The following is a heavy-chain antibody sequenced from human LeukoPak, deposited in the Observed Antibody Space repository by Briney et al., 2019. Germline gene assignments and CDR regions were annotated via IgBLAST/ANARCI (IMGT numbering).Heavy chain of an antibody. Sequence: ASVKVSCKASGYTFTSYYMHRVRQAPGQGLEWMGIINPSGGSTTYAQKFQGRVTMTRDTSTTTVYMELSSLRSEDTAVYYCARVRFSSGWYIAFDIWGQGTMVTVSS. CDR2: INPSGGST. CDR3: ARVRFSSGWYIAFDI. CDR1: GYTFTSYY. V-gene: IGHV1-46*01. D-gene: IGHD6-19*01. J-gene: IGHJ3*02.